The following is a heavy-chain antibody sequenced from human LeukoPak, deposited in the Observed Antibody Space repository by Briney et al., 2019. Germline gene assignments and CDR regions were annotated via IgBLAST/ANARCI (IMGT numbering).Heavy chain of an antibody. CDR1: GGSISSYY. Sequence: PSETLSLTCTVSGGSISSYYWSWIRQPPGKGLEWIGYIYYSGSTNYNPSLKSRVTISVDTSKNQFSPKLSSVTAADTAVYYCARTTGYSSSWHPSPVDIWFDPWGQGTLVTVSS. CDR2: IYYSGST. CDR3: ARTTGYSSSWHPSPVDIWFDP. D-gene: IGHD6-13*01. V-gene: IGHV4-59*01. J-gene: IGHJ5*02.